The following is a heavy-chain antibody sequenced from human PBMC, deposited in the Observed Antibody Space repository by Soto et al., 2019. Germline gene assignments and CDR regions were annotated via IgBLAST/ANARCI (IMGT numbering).Heavy chain of an antibody. CDR3: ARTYCGGDCYSGSWFDP. CDR1: GGSISSYY. V-gene: IGHV4-59*01. J-gene: IGHJ5*02. D-gene: IGHD2-21*02. CDR2: IYYSGST. Sequence: SETLSLTCTVSGGSISSYYWSWIRQPPGKGLEWIGYIYYSGSTNYNPSLKSRVTISVDTSKNQFSLKLSSATAADTAVYYCARTYCGGDCYSGSWFDPWGQGTLVTVSS.